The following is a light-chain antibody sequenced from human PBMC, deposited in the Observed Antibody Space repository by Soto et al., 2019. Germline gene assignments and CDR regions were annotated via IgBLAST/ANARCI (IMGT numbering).Light chain of an antibody. CDR2: DGS. J-gene: IGKJ5*01. CDR3: QRYGEPPIT. V-gene: IGKV3-20*01. Sequence: TTHLARFQPRPGQAPRLPIHDGSNRATGSPGRFSGSGAGTDLTLTISRLEPEDFAVFSCQRYGEPPITFGLGTRLEIK. CDR1: TTH.